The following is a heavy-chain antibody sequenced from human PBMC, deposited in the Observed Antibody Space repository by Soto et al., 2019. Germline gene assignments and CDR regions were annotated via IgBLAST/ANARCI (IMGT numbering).Heavy chain of an antibody. D-gene: IGHD2-2*01. CDR3: AKESSISTNC. CDR2: IGDNGDST. V-gene: IGHV3-23*01. Sequence: QLLESGGDLVQPGGSLRLSCAASGFIFSNYAMNWVRQPPGKGLEWVSGIGDNGDSTYYADSVKGRFTNSRDNSKNTLYLQINSLRAEDTAVYYCAKESSISTNCWGQGTLVTVSS. CDR1: GFIFSNYA. J-gene: IGHJ4*02.